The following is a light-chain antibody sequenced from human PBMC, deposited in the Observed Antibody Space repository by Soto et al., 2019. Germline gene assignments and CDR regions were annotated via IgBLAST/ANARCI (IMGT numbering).Light chain of an antibody. CDR1: QSVSSNY. V-gene: IGKV3-20*01. CDR2: GAS. Sequence: IVWPQAPGSRSWSPGERGALSWRASQSVSSNYLAWYQQKPGQAPRLLISGASSRATGIPDRFSGSGSGTDFTLTITGLVPEDFAVYYCQQYGTSPLTFGGGSKV. CDR3: QQYGTSPLT. J-gene: IGKJ4*01.